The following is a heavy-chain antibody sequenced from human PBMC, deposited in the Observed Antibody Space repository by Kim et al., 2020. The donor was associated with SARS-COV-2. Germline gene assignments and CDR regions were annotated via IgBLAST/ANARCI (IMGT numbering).Heavy chain of an antibody. J-gene: IGHJ4*02. D-gene: IGHD3-3*01. CDR3: ATSRFLKEYYFDY. CDR2: ISWNSGSI. Sequence: GGSLRLSCAASGFTFDDYAMHWVRQAPGKGLEWVSGISWNSGSIGYADSVKGRFTISRDNAKNSLYLQMNSLRAEDTALYYCATSRFLKEYYFDYWGQGTLVTVSS. CDR1: GFTFDDYA. V-gene: IGHV3-9*01.